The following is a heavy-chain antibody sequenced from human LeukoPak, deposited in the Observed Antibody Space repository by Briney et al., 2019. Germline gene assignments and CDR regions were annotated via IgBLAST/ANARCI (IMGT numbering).Heavy chain of an antibody. V-gene: IGHV1-2*02. D-gene: IGHD6-19*01. CDR3: ARVPGQWPAQGFDY. Sequence: ASVKVSCKASGYTFTSYDINWVRQAPGQGLECMGWINLNSGGTGYAQRFQGRVTMTRDTSISTAYMELSSLRSDDTAVYYCARVPGQWPAQGFDYWGQGTLVTVSS. CDR2: INLNSGGT. J-gene: IGHJ4*02. CDR1: GYTFTSYD.